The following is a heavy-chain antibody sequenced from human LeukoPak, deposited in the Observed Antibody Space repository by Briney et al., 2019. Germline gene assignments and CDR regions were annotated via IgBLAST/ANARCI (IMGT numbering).Heavy chain of an antibody. CDR3: ARQRATTVTTPDY. Sequence: SETLSLTCTVSGVFIDSNTYYWGWIRQPPGKGLEWIGSIYYSGRTYYNPSLKSRVTISVDTSETQFSLKLSSVTAADTAVYYCARQRATTVTTPDYWGQGTLVTVSS. CDR2: IYYSGRT. V-gene: IGHV4-39*01. D-gene: IGHD4-11*01. CDR1: GVFIDSNTYY. J-gene: IGHJ4*02.